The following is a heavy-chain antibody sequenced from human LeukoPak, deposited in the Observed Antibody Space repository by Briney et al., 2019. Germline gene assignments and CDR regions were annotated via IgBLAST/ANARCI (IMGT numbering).Heavy chain of an antibody. D-gene: IGHD1-26*01. CDR3: ARRQAILGGTYYHYGMDV. J-gene: IGHJ6*02. V-gene: IGHV3-48*02. CDR2: ISASSSTK. Sequence: GGSLRLSCAASGFTFTSDSMNWVRQAPGKGLEWLSYISASSSTKYYADSVRGRFSISRDNAKNSVFLQMNSLRDEDTAVYHCARRQAILGGTYYHYGMDVWGQGTTVTVSS. CDR1: GFTFTSDS.